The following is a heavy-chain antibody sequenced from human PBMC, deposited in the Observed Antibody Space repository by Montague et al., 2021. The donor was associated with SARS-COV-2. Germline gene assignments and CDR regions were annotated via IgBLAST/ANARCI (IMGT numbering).Heavy chain of an antibody. CDR2: IYYSGST. J-gene: IGHJ3*02. CDR1: GGSISSGGYY. CDR3: ARAATITMIVVEIDAFDM. V-gene: IGHV4-31*03. D-gene: IGHD3-22*01. Sequence: TLSLTCTVSGGSISSGGYYWRWIRQHPGKGLEWIGYIYYSGSTYYNPSLKSRFTLSIDTSKDQFSLKLRSVPAADTAVYYCARAATITMIVVEIDAFDMWGQGTMVTVSS.